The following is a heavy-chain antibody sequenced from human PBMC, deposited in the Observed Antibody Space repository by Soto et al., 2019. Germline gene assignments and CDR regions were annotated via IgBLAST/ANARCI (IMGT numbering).Heavy chain of an antibody. CDR2: IPHDGPT. D-gene: IGHD3-16*01. CDR1: GDSIISINW. V-gene: IGHV4-4*02. Sequence: HLQSSGPGLVKPSGTLSITCAISGDSIISINWWTWVRHLPGQGLEWIGEIPHDGPTYYNPSLRGRVTISVDKSKSQLSLMLSSVTAADTAFYYCAGQASISYTYAYWGQGNLVTVPS. J-gene: IGHJ4*02. CDR3: AGQASISYTYAY.